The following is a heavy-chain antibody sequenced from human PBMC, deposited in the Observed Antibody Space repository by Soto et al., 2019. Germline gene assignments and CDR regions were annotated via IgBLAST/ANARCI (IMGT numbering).Heavy chain of an antibody. D-gene: IGHD1-7*01. CDR1: GGTFSSYA. Sequence: GASVKVSCKASGGTFSSYAISWVRQAPGQGLEWMGGIIPIFGTANYAQKFQGRVTITADESTSTAYMELSSLRSEDTAVYYCASLSGNYRTSRYYYYGMDVWGQGTTVTVSS. CDR2: IIPIFGTA. CDR3: ASLSGNYRTSRYYYYGMDV. J-gene: IGHJ6*02. V-gene: IGHV1-69*13.